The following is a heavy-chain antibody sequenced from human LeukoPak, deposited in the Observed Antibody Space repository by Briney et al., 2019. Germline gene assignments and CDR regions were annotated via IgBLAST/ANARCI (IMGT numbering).Heavy chain of an antibody. V-gene: IGHV1-18*01. CDR3: ARDPGGTWGFDY. Sequence: ASVKVSCKASGYTFTSHGLSGARQAAGKGLEGMGWISIYSGNTNYAQKFQDRISMTTDTSTSTAYMELRSLKSDDTAVYYCARDPGGTWGFDYWGQGALVTVSS. CDR1: GYTFTSHG. CDR2: ISIYSGNT. D-gene: IGHD7-27*01. J-gene: IGHJ4*02.